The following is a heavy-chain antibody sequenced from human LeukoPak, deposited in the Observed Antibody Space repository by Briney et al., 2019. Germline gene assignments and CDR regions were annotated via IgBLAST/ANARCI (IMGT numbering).Heavy chain of an antibody. D-gene: IGHD2-2*01. V-gene: IGHV4-34*01. Sequence: SETLSLTCAVYGGSFSGYYWSWLRQPPGKGLEWIGEINHSGSTNYNPSLKSRITISVDTSKNQFSLKLISVTAADTAVYHCARKASIRGGFHWGQGTLVTVSS. CDR2: INHSGST. CDR3: ARKASIRGGFH. J-gene: IGHJ4*02. CDR1: GGSFSGYY.